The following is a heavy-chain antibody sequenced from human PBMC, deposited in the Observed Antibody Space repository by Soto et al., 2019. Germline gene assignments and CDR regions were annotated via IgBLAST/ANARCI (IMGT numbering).Heavy chain of an antibody. Sequence: GGSLRLSCAASGFTFSNAWRTWVRQTPGKGLEWVGRILSKSDGGTTDYAAPVKGRFTISRDDSKNTLYLHMSSLQTEDTAVYYCAAGTGRTDFDHWGRGILVTVSS. CDR3: AAGTGRTDFDH. CDR2: ILSKSDGGTT. J-gene: IGHJ4*02. D-gene: IGHD2-2*01. CDR1: GFTFSNAW. V-gene: IGHV3-15*01.